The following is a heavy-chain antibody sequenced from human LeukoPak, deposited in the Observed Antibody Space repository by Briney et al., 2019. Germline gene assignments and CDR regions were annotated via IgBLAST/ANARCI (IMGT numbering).Heavy chain of an antibody. CDR3: TRYNNDHFDY. J-gene: IGHJ4*02. V-gene: IGHV3-33*01. D-gene: IGHD1-14*01. Sequence: GGSLRLSCAGSGFTFGGYGMPWFRQTPGKGLEWVAVIEYDGSRAFYADSVKGRFTISRDNSKNTMSVQMDDLRAEDTAVYYCTRYNNDHFDYWGQGTPVTVSS. CDR2: IEYDGSRA. CDR1: GFTFGGYG.